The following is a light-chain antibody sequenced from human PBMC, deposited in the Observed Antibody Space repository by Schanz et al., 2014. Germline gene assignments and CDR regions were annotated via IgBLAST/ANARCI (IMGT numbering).Light chain of an antibody. Sequence: QSALTQPASVSGSPGQSITISCTGTSSDVGGYNYVSWYQHHPGKAPKLMIYDVSNRPSGVSDRFSGSKSGNTASLTISGLQAEDEADYYCQSYDSSLSGSEVFGGGTKVTVL. CDR2: DVS. CDR3: QSYDSSLSGSEV. V-gene: IGLV2-14*03. CDR1: SSDVGGYNY. J-gene: IGLJ3*02.